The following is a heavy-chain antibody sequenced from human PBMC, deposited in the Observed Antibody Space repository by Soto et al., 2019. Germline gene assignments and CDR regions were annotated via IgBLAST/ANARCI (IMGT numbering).Heavy chain of an antibody. CDR3: ARAHYGDYGYGMDV. CDR2: INHSGST. D-gene: IGHD4-17*01. V-gene: IGHV4-39*07. J-gene: IGHJ6*02. Sequence: SETLSLTCTVSGGSISSSSYYWGWIRQPPGKGLEWIGSINHSGSTNYNPSLKSRVTISVDTSKNQFSLKLSSVTAADTAVYYCARAHYGDYGYGMDVWGQGTTVTVSS. CDR1: GGSISSSSYY.